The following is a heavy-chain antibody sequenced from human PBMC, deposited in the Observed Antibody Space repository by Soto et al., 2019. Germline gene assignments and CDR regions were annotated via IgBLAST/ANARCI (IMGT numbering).Heavy chain of an antibody. CDR2: ISSSSSYI. CDR1: GFTFSSYS. J-gene: IGHJ6*02. Sequence: GSLRLSCAASGFTFSSYSMNWVRQAPGKGLEWVSSISSSSSYIYYADSVKGRFTISRDNAKNSLYLQMNSLRAEDTAVYYCARSILGYCSSTSYFDYYYYGMDVWGQGTTVTVSS. D-gene: IGHD2-2*01. V-gene: IGHV3-21*01. CDR3: ARSILGYCSSTSYFDYYYYGMDV.